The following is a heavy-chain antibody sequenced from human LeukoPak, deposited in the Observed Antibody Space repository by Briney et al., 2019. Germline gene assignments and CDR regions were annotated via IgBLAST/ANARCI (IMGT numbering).Heavy chain of an antibody. CDR3: ALSPTMVRGVTYLDY. V-gene: IGHV3-23*01. CDR1: GFTFSSYA. D-gene: IGHD3-10*01. CDR2: ISGSDGTT. J-gene: IGHJ4*02. Sequence: GGSLRLSCAASGFTFSSYAMSWVRQAPGKGLEWVSSISGSDGTTYYADSVKGRFTISRDNSKNTLYLQMNSLRAEDTAVYYCALSPTMVRGVTYLDYWGQGTLVTVSS.